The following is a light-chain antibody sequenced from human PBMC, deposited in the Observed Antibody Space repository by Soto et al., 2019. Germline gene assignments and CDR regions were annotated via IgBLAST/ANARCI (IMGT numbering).Light chain of an antibody. CDR3: QQYTNWPWT. Sequence: ETLMTGSPATQSVSPGESATFSCRASQGVNSNLAWYQQKLGQAPRVLIYGASTRATGIPARFSGSGSGTDFTLTISSLQSEDFALYYCQQYTNWPWTFGQGTKVDIK. J-gene: IGKJ1*01. V-gene: IGKV3-15*01. CDR1: QGVNSN. CDR2: GAS.